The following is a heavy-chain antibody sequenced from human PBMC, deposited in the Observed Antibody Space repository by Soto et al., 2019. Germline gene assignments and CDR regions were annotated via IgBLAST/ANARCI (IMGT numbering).Heavy chain of an antibody. Sequence: ASVKVSCKASGYTFTGYYMHWVRQAPGQGLEWMGWINPNSGGTNYAQKFQGWVTMTRDTSISTAYMELSRLRSDDTAVYYCASEPIPRPSPLDYWGQGTLVTVSS. CDR2: INPNSGGT. V-gene: IGHV1-2*04. CDR3: ASEPIPRPSPLDY. J-gene: IGHJ4*02. CDR1: GYTFTGYY. D-gene: IGHD2-2*02.